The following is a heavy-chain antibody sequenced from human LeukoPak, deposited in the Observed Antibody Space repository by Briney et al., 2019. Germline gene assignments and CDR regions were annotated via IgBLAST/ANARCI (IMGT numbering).Heavy chain of an antibody. Sequence: GGSLRLSCAASGFTFSIYSMNWVRQASGKGLEWVSSISSSSSYIYYADSVKGRFTISRDNAKNSLYLQMNSLRAEDTAVYYCATGPPRDDYGDYPPRDYWGQGTLVTVSS. CDR1: GFTFSIYS. CDR2: ISSSSSYI. J-gene: IGHJ4*02. D-gene: IGHD4-17*01. CDR3: ATGPPRDDYGDYPPRDY. V-gene: IGHV3-21*01.